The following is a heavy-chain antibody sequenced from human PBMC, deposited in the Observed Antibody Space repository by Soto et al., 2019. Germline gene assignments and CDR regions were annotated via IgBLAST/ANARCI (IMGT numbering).Heavy chain of an antibody. Sequence: GSLRLSCAASGFTFSSYAMYWVRQAPGKGLEYVSAISSNGGSTYYANSVKGRFTISRDNSKNTLYLQMGSLRAEDMAVYYCAREGSPYDILTGSYYFDYWGQGTLVTVSS. V-gene: IGHV3-64*01. CDR1: GFTFSSYA. CDR3: AREGSPYDILTGSYYFDY. D-gene: IGHD3-9*01. CDR2: ISSNGGST. J-gene: IGHJ4*02.